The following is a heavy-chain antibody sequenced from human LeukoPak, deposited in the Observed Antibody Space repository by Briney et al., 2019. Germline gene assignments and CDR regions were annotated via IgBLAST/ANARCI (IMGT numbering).Heavy chain of an antibody. J-gene: IGHJ5*02. Sequence: SETLSLTCTVSGGSISSYYWSWIRQPAGKGLEWIGRIYTSGSTNYNPSLKSRVTMSVDTSKNQFSLKLNSVTAADTAVYYCARQMTTENWFDPWGQGTLVTVSS. V-gene: IGHV4-4*07. CDR1: GGSISSYY. CDR2: IYTSGST. D-gene: IGHD4-17*01. CDR3: ARQMTTENWFDP.